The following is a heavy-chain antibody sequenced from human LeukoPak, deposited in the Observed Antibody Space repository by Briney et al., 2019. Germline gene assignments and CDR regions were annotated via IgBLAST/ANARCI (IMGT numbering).Heavy chain of an antibody. V-gene: IGHV3-15*01. Sequence: GGSLRLSCAASGFTFSNARMSWVRQAPGKGLEWVGRIKSKTDGGTTDYAAPVKGRFTISRDDSKNTLYLQMNSLKTEDTAVYYCTTDQQGYYDYVWGSYTAFDIWGQGTMVTVSS. CDR3: TTDQQGYYDYVWGSYTAFDI. D-gene: IGHD3-16*01. J-gene: IGHJ3*02. CDR2: IKSKTDGGTT. CDR1: GFTFSNAR.